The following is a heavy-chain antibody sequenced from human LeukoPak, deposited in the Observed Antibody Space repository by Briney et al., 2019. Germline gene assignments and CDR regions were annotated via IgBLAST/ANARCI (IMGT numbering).Heavy chain of an antibody. V-gene: IGHV3-30*04. Sequence: GRSLRLSCAASGFTFSSYAMHWVRQAPGKGLERVAVIPYDGGNKYYADSVKGRFTISRDNSKNTLYLQMNSLRAEDTAVYYCAREGVYAPFYYYYGMDVWGQGTTVTVSS. CDR3: AREGVYAPFYYYYGMDV. J-gene: IGHJ6*02. CDR2: IPYDGGNK. D-gene: IGHD2-8*01. CDR1: GFTFSSYA.